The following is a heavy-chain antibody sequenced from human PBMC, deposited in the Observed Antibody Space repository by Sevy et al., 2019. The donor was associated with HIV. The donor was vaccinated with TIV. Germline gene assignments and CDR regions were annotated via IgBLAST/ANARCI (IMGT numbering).Heavy chain of an antibody. V-gene: IGHV3-74*01. CDR2: INSDGSST. Sequence: GGSLRLSCAASGFTFSSYWMHWVRQAPGKGLVWVSRINSDGSSTSYADSVKGRFTISRDNAKNTLYLQMNSLRAEDTAVSYCAGYPTGGCCYQEIWGQGTMVTDSS. CDR3: AGYPTGGCCYQEI. D-gene: IGHD2-15*01. J-gene: IGHJ3*02. CDR1: GFTFSSYW.